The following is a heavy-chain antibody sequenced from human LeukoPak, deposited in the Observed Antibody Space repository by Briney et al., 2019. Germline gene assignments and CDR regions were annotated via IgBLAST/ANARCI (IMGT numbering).Heavy chain of an antibody. Sequence: KTSETLSLTCAVSGGSISSTNWWSWVRQPPGKGLEWIGEVYHTGSSNYNPSLKSRVTISVDKSKSQFSLNLSSVTAAATAVYYCARGGTTVAGTFWFDPWGQGTLVTVSS. CDR1: GGSISSTNW. V-gene: IGHV4-4*02. D-gene: IGHD6-19*01. J-gene: IGHJ5*02. CDR3: ARGGTTVAGTFWFDP. CDR2: VYHTGSS.